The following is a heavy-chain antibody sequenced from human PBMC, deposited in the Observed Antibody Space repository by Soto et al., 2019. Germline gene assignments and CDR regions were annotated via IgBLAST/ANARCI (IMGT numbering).Heavy chain of an antibody. J-gene: IGHJ6*02. Sequence: SETLSLTCAVSGGXISSSNCWSWVRQPPGKGLEWIGEIYHSGSTNYNPSLKSRVTISVDKSKNQFSLKLSSVTAADTAVYYCARVSGSYYYGMDVWGQGTTVTVSS. D-gene: IGHD1-26*01. CDR2: IYHSGST. CDR1: GGXISSSNC. CDR3: ARVSGSYYYGMDV. V-gene: IGHV4-4*02.